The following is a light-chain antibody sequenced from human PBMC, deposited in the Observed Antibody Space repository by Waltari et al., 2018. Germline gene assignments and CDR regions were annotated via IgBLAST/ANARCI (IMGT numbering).Light chain of an antibody. J-gene: IGKJ3*01. Sequence: DIQMTQSTSCVSASVGYRVTITCRASQDISNWLAWYQQKPGKAPKLLIYAASTLETGVPPRFSASGSGTEFTLSISSLEPDDFATYYCQQAKSFPLTFGPGTKVDIK. V-gene: IGKV1-12*01. CDR1: QDISNW. CDR3: QQAKSFPLT. CDR2: AAS.